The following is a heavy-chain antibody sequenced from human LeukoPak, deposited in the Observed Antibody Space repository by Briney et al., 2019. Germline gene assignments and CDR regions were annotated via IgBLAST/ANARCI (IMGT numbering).Heavy chain of an antibody. CDR3: ARARSWYGRFDY. V-gene: IGHV4-34*01. CDR2: INHSGST. CDR1: GGSFSGYY. J-gene: IGHJ4*02. Sequence: SGTLSLTCAVYGGSFSGYYWSWIRQPPGKGLEWIGEINHSGSTNYNPSLKSRVTTSVDTSKNQFSLKLSSVTAADTAVYYCARARSWYGRFDYWGQGTLVTVSS. D-gene: IGHD6-13*01.